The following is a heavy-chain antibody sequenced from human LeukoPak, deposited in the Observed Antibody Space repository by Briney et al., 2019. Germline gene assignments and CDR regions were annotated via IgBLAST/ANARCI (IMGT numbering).Heavy chain of an antibody. Sequence: PGGSLRLSCAASGFTFGSYAMSWVRQAPGKGLEWVSAISGSGGSTYYADSVKGRFTISRDNSKNTLYLQMNSLRAEDTAVYYCAKEAWIFGVVTRNVFDIWGQGTMVTVSS. V-gene: IGHV3-23*01. CDR3: AKEAWIFGVVTRNVFDI. CDR2: ISGSGGST. CDR1: GFTFGSYA. J-gene: IGHJ3*02. D-gene: IGHD3-3*01.